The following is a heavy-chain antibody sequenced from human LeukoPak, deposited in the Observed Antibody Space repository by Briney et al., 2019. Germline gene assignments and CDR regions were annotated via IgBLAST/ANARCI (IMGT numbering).Heavy chain of an antibody. D-gene: IGHD6-13*01. V-gene: IGHV1-69*05. CDR2: IIPIFGTA. CDR1: GGTFSSYA. Sequence: SVKVSCKASGGTFSSYAISWVRQAPGQGLEWMGGIIPIFGTANYAQKFQGRVTITRDTSASTAYMELSSLRSEDTAVYYCARGTGIAAALQWGQGTLVTVSS. J-gene: IGHJ4*02. CDR3: ARGTGIAAALQ.